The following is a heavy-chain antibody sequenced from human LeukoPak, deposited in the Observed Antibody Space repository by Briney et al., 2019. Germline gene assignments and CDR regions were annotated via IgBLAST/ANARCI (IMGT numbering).Heavy chain of an antibody. CDR1: GGSISSYY. Sequence: SGTLSLTCTVSGGSISSYYWSWIRQPPGKGLEWIGYIYYSGSTNYNPSLKSRVTISVDTSKNQFSLKLSSVTAADTAVYYCARTTEGGYTYDYFYYYYMDVWGKGTTVTISS. D-gene: IGHD5-18*01. CDR3: ARTTEGGYTYDYFYYYYMDV. J-gene: IGHJ6*03. V-gene: IGHV4-59*01. CDR2: IYYSGST.